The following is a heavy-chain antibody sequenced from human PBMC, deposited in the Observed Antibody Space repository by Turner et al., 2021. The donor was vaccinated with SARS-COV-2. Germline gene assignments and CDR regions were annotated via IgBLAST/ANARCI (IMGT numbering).Heavy chain of an antibody. CDR1: GDSISRYN. CDR2: YYVDGSF. D-gene: IGHD1-1*01. J-gene: IGHJ4*02. CDR3: ARDGTGTLDS. Sequence: QVQLRESGPRLAKPSATLSLTCTVSGDSISRYNWSWVRQPAGRGLEWNGGYYVDGSFSYISSVKSRVTMSIDPSESQFSLRLDSVAAADTAVYYCARDGTGTLDSWGQGLLVTVSS. V-gene: IGHV4-4*07.